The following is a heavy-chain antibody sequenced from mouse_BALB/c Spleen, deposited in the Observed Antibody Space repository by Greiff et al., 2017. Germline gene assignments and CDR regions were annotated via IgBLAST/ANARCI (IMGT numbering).Heavy chain of an antibody. CDR3: ARGLTTVDGFDY. CDR2: INPYNGAT. J-gene: IGHJ2*01. CDR1: GYSFTGYY. Sequence: EVQLQESGPELVKPGASVKISCKASGYSFTGYYMHWVKQSHVKSLEWIGRINPYNGATSYNQNFKDKASLTVDKSSSTAYMELHSLTSEDSAVYYCARGLTTVDGFDYWGQGTTLTVSS. V-gene: IGHV1-31*01. D-gene: IGHD1-1*01.